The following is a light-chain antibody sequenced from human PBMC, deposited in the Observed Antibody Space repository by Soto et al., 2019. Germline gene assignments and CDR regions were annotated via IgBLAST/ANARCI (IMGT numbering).Light chain of an antibody. CDR1: SSDVGGFNY. V-gene: IGLV2-14*01. Sequence: QSALTQPASVSGSLGQSITISCTGTSSDVGGFNYVSWYQQHPGKAPKVIIYQVGYRPSGVSSRFSGSKSGNTASLTISGLQAEDEADYYCSSYTSSSNPYVFGTGTKLTVL. CDR3: SSYTSSSNPYV. CDR2: QVG. J-gene: IGLJ1*01.